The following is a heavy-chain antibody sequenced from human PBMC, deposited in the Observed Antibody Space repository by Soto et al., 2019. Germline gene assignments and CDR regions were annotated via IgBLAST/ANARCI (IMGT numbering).Heavy chain of an antibody. V-gene: IGHV1-69*08. CDR1: GGTFSSYT. D-gene: IGHD5-12*01. J-gene: IGHJ4*02. CDR2: ISPILGIA. CDR3: ARDGRDGYNGLDY. Sequence: QVQLVQSGAEVKKPGSSVKFSCKASGGTFSSYTISWVRQAPGQGLEWMGRISPILGIANYAQKFQGRVTITADQSTSTAYMELSRLRSEDTAVYYCARDGRDGYNGLDYWGQGTLVTVSS.